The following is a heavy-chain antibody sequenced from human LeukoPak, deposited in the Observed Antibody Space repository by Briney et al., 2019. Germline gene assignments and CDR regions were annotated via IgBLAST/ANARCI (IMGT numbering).Heavy chain of an antibody. CDR3: ARLTVTTFTGIDY. J-gene: IGHJ4*02. CDR1: GYTFTGYY. D-gene: IGHD4-17*01. Sequence: ASVKVSCKASGYTFTGYYMHWVRQAPGQGLEWMGWINPNSGGTNYAQKFQGRVTVTRDTSISTAYMELSRLRSDDTAVYYCARLTVTTFTGIDYWGQGTLVTVSS. V-gene: IGHV1-2*02. CDR2: INPNSGGT.